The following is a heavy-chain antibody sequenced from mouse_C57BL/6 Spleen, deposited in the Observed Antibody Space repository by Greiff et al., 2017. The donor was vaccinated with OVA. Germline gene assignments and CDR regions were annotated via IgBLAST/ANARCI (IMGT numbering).Heavy chain of an antibody. D-gene: IGHD2-5*01. V-gene: IGHV5-17*01. CDR3: ARYYYSNYLGAMDY. J-gene: IGHJ4*01. Sequence: EVKLMESGGGLVKPGGSLKLSCAASGFTFSDYGMHWVRQAPEKGLEWVAYISSGSSTIYYADTVKGRFTISRDNAKNTLFLQMTSLRSEDTAMYYCARYYYSNYLGAMDYWGQGTSVTVSS. CDR1: GFTFSDYG. CDR2: ISSGSSTI.